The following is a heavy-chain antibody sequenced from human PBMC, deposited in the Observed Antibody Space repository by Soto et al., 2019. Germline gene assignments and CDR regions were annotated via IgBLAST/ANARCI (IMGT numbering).Heavy chain of an antibody. CDR3: ARDRSGFHWFDA. V-gene: IGHV1-46*01. CDR2: MNPSGSST. D-gene: IGHD3-22*01. J-gene: IGHJ5*02. CDR1: GYTFTSYG. Sequence: GASVKVSCKASGYTFTSYGISWVRQAPGQGLEWMAIMNPSGSSTSYPQKFQDRLTMTRDTSTSTVYMELRSLRSEDTAIYYCARDRSGFHWFDAWGQGPLVTVAS.